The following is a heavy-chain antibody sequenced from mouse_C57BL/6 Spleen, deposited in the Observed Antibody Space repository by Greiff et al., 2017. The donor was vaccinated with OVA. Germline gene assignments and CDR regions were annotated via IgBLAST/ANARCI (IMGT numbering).Heavy chain of an antibody. V-gene: IGHV1-9*01. J-gene: IGHJ4*01. Sequence: VKLMESGAELMKPGASVKLSCKATGYTFTGYWIEWVKQRPGHGLEWIGEILPGSGSTNYNEKFKGKATFTADTSSNTAYMQLSSLTTEDSAIYYCARRTVTTVVAKYAMDYWGQGTSVTVSS. CDR2: ILPGSGST. CDR1: GYTFTGYW. CDR3: ARRTVTTVVAKYAMDY. D-gene: IGHD1-1*01.